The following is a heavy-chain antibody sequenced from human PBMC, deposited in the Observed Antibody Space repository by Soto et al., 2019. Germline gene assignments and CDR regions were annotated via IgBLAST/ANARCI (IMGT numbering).Heavy chain of an antibody. CDR2: IYSGGAA. J-gene: IGHJ4*02. V-gene: IGHV3-66*01. CDR3: ARDSPGGDGDYYFDC. D-gene: IGHD4-17*01. Sequence: DVQLVESGGGLVQPGGSLRLSCAASGISVISNYMTWVRQAPGKGLEWGSVIYSGGAAFYADSVKGRFTVSRDKSRNTLFLQMNSLRVEDTAVYYCARDSPGGDGDYYFDCWGQGTLVTVSS. CDR1: GISVISNY.